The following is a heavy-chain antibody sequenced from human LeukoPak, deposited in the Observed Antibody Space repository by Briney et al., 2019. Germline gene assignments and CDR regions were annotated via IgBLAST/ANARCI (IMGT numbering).Heavy chain of an antibody. J-gene: IGHJ6*03. D-gene: IGHD7-27*01. CDR1: GFTFSSYS. Sequence: GGSLRLSCAASGFTFSSYSMNWVRQAPGKGLEWVSSISSSSSYIYYADSVKGRFTISRDNAKNSLYLQMNSLRAEDTAVYYCARGAWDYYYYYMDVWGKGTTVTVSS. V-gene: IGHV3-21*01. CDR3: ARGAWDYYYYYMDV. CDR2: ISSSSSYI.